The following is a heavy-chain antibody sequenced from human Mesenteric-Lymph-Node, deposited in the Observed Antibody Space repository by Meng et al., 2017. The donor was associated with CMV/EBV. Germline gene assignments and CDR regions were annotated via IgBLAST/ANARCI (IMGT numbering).Heavy chain of an antibody. CDR2: IKQDRSEK. CDR3: ARETIGITIFGVVDY. Sequence: GGSLRLSCAASGFTFSSFWMSWVRQAPGKGLEWVANIKQDRSEKYYVDSVKGRFTISRDNAKNSLYLQMNSLRAEDTAVYYCARETIGITIFGVVDYWGQGTLVTVSS. J-gene: IGHJ4*02. D-gene: IGHD3-3*01. CDR1: GFTFSSFW. V-gene: IGHV3-7*01.